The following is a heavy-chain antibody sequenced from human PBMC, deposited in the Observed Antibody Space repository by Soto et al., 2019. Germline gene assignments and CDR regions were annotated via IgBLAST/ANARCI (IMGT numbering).Heavy chain of an antibody. V-gene: IGHV3-30*18. D-gene: IGHD6-13*01. Sequence: QVQLVESGGGVVQPGRSLRLSCAASGFTFSSYGMNWVRQAPGKELEWVAVISYDGSNKYYADSVKGRFTISRDSSKNMLYLQMNSLRAEDTAVYYCAKEDSSSWHYYYGMDVWGQGTTVTVSS. J-gene: IGHJ6*02. CDR2: ISYDGSNK. CDR1: GFTFSSYG. CDR3: AKEDSSSWHYYYGMDV.